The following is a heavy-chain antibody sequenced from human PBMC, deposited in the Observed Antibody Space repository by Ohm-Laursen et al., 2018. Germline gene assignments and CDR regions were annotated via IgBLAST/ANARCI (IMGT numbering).Heavy chain of an antibody. Sequence: TLSLTCTVSGASISNYYWSWIRQPAGKGLEWIGRMYATGSSNYNPSLNSRVTMSVGTSRNQFSLKLTSVTAADTAVYYCAVSEVRYSFTYLADFWGQGTLVTVPS. V-gene: IGHV4-4*07. J-gene: IGHJ4*02. D-gene: IGHD3-9*01. CDR1: GASISNYY. CDR2: MYATGSS. CDR3: AVSEVRYSFTYLADF.